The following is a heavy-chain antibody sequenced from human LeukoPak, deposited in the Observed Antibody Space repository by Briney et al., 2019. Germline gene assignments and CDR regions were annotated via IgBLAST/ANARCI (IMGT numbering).Heavy chain of an antibody. V-gene: IGHV3-11*06. CDR1: GFTFSDSY. Sequence: PGGSLRLSCAASGFTFSDSYMTWVRQAPGKGVEWVAYISGSGHDINYSESAKGRFTISRDNAKNSLYLQMNSLRAEDTAVYYCAELGITMIGGVWGKGTTVTISS. CDR3: AELGITMIGGV. D-gene: IGHD3-10*02. CDR2: ISGSGHDI. J-gene: IGHJ6*04.